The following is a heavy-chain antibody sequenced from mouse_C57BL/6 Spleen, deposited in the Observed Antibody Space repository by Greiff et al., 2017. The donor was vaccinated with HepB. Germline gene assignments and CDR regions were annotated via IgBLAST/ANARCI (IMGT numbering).Heavy chain of an antibody. Sequence: QVQLQQSGAELARPGASVKLSCKASGYTFTSYGISWVKQRTGQGLEWIGEIYPRSGNTYYNEKFKGKATLTADKSSSTAYMELRSLTSEDSAVYFCARGGNSSGPFAYWGQGTLVTVSA. CDR3: ARGGNSSGPFAY. J-gene: IGHJ3*01. V-gene: IGHV1-81*01. CDR2: IYPRSGNT. D-gene: IGHD3-2*02. CDR1: GYTFTSYG.